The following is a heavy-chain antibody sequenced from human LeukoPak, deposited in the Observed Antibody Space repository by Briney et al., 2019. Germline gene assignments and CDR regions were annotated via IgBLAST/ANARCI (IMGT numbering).Heavy chain of an antibody. D-gene: IGHD3-10*01. CDR1: GFTVSSNY. CDR3: ARDRVYYYGSGSQGYYFDY. Sequence: GGSLRLSCAASGFTVSSNYMSWVRQAPGKGLEWVSVIYSGGSTYYADSVKGRFTISRDNSKNTLYLQMNSLRAEDTAVYYCARDRVYYYGSGSQGYYFDYWGQGTLVTVSS. CDR2: IYSGGST. V-gene: IGHV3-66*01. J-gene: IGHJ4*02.